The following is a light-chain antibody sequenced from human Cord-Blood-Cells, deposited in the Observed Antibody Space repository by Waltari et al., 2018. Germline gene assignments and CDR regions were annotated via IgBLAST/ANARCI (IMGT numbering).Light chain of an antibody. Sequence: EIVLTQSQATLSLSPGERATLSCRASHSVSSYLAWYQQKPDQAPSLLIYDASNRATCIPARFSGSGSGTVFTRNISSLEPEDFAVYYCQQRSDWPPTFGGGTKVEIK. CDR2: DAS. V-gene: IGKV3-11*01. CDR3: QQRSDWPPT. J-gene: IGKJ4*01. CDR1: HSVSSY.